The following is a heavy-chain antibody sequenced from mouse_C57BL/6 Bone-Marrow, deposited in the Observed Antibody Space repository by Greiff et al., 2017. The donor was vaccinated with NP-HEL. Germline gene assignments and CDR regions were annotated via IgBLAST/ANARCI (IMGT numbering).Heavy chain of an antibody. V-gene: IGHV1-82*01. D-gene: IGHD1-1*01. Sequence: QVHVKQSGPELVKPGASVKISCKASGYAFSSSWMNWVKQRPGKGLEWIGRIYPGDGDTNYNGKFKGKATLTADKSSSTAYMQLSSLTSEDSAVYFCARSYYGSPNWYFDVWGTGTTVTVSS. CDR2: IYPGDGDT. J-gene: IGHJ1*03. CDR1: GYAFSSSW. CDR3: ARSYYGSPNWYFDV.